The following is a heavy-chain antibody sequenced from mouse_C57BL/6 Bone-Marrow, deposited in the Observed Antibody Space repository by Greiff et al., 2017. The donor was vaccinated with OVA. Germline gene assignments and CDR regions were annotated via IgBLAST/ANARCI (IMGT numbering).Heavy chain of an antibody. J-gene: IGHJ2*01. D-gene: IGHD4-1*01. V-gene: IGHV14-4*01. CDR1: GFNFKDDY. CDR2: IDPENGDT. CDR3: TTNWEDFDY. Sequence: EVQLVESGAELVRPGASVKLSCTASGFNFKDDYMHWVKQRPEQGLEWIGWIDPENGDTEYASKFQGKATITADTSSNTAYLQLSSLTSEDTAVYYCTTNWEDFDYWGQGTTLTVSS.